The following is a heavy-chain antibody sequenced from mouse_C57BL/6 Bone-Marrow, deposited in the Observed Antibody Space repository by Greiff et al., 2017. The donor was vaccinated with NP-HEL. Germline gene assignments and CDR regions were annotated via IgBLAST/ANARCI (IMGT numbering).Heavy chain of an antibody. J-gene: IGHJ4*01. CDR2: ISYDGSN. D-gene: IGHD2-12*01. V-gene: IGHV3-6*01. CDR3: ARYHYKDAMDY. Sequence: DVQLQESGPGLVKPSQSLSLTCSVTGYSITSGYYWNWIRQFPGNKLEWMGYISYDGSNNYNPSLKNRISITRDTSKNQFFLKLNSVTTEDTATYYCARYHYKDAMDYWGQGTSVTVSS. CDR1: GYSITSGYY.